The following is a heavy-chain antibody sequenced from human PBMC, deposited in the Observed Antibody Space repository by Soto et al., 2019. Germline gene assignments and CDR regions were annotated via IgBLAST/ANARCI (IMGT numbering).Heavy chain of an antibody. V-gene: IGHV1-18*04. Sequence: ASVKVSCKASGYTFTSYGISWVRQAPGQGLEWMGWISAYNGNTNYAQKLQGRVTMTTDTSTSTAYMELRSLRSDDTAVYYCARDDSSSRYVDYYYGMDVWGQGTTVTVSS. CDR1: GYTFTSYG. D-gene: IGHD6-13*01. CDR2: ISAYNGNT. CDR3: ARDDSSSRYVDYYYGMDV. J-gene: IGHJ6*02.